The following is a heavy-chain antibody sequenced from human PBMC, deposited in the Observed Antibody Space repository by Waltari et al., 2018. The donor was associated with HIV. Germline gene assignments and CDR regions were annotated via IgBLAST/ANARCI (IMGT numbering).Heavy chain of an antibody. V-gene: IGHV1-2*07. J-gene: IGHJ4*02. Sequence: VQLVQSGAEVKKPGASVKVSCKASGYTFTDRYIHWVRQAPGQGLEYLGWSNIYSGATNSTHEFQGRFTLTRDTSITTAYMDLSSLASDDTAVYYCAGEDCSGGCYQACDYWGQGTPVTVTS. CDR1: GYTFTDRY. D-gene: IGHD2-21*02. CDR3: AGEDCSGGCYQACDY. CDR2: SNIYSGAT.